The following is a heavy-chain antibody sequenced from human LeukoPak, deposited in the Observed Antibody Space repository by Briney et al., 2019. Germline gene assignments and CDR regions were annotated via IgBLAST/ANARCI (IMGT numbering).Heavy chain of an antibody. J-gene: IGHJ5*02. V-gene: IGHV3-7*01. CDR2: IKEDGSEN. CDR3: ARGGERFDP. D-gene: IGHD3-10*01. CDR1: GFTFTTYW. Sequence: GGSLRLSCAASGFTFTTYWMTWVRQAPGKGLEWVANIKEDGSENSYVDSVKGRFTISRDNAKNSLYLQMNSLRAEDTAVYYCARGGERFDPWGQGTLVTVSS.